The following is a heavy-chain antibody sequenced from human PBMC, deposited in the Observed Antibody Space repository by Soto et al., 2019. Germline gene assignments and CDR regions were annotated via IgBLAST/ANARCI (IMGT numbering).Heavy chain of an antibody. V-gene: IGHV3-48*01. CDR2: ISSSSSTI. D-gene: IGHD6-19*01. CDR1: GFTFSSYS. Sequence: EVQLVESGGGLVQPGGSLRLSCAASGFTFSSYSMNWVRQAPGKGLEWVSYISSSSSTIYYADSVKGRFTISRDNAKNSLYLQMNSLRAEDTDVYYCARAIAVAYGADDYWGQGTLVTVSS. J-gene: IGHJ4*02. CDR3: ARAIAVAYGADDY.